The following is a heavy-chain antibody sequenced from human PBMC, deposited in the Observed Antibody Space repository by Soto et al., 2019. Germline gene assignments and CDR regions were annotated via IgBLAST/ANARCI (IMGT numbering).Heavy chain of an antibody. J-gene: IGHJ6*02. CDR3: ARGHDYSKWGDYYYYGMDV. Sequence: PSETLSLTCAVSGGSISSSNWWSWVRQPPGKGLEWIGEIYHSGSTNYNPSLKSRVTISVDKSKNQFSLKLSSVTAADTAVYYCARGHDYSKWGDYYYYGMDVWGQGTTVTVSS. D-gene: IGHD2-15*01. V-gene: IGHV4-4*02. CDR1: GGSISSSNW. CDR2: IYHSGST.